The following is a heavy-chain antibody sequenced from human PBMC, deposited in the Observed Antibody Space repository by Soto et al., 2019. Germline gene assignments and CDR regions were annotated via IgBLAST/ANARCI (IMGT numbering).Heavy chain of an antibody. D-gene: IGHD6-6*01. CDR2: FNPYRGGT. Sequence: ASVKVSCKTSGYTFTDYYIHWVRQAPGQGPEWMGWFNPYRGGTKYAQNFQGRVTMTRDTSISTAYMELSRLRSDDTAVYYCARGRHRSSPLEGWFDPGGQGTLVTVS. V-gene: IGHV1-2*02. J-gene: IGHJ5*02. CDR1: GYTFTDYY. CDR3: ARGRHRSSPLEGWFDP.